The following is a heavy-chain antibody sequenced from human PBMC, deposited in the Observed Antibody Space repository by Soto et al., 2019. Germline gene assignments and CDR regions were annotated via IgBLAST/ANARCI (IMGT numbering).Heavy chain of an antibody. CDR1: GFTFSSYA. J-gene: IGHJ4*02. D-gene: IGHD3-3*01. CDR3: AKADGSGLYYFDY. V-gene: IGHV3-23*01. CDR2: ISGSGGST. Sequence: EVQLLESGGGLVQPGGSLRLSCAASGFTFSSYAMSWVRQAPGKGLEWVSAISGSGGSTYYADSVKGRFTISRDNSKNTLDLQMNSLRAEDTAGYYCAKADGSGLYYFDYWGQGTLVTVSS.